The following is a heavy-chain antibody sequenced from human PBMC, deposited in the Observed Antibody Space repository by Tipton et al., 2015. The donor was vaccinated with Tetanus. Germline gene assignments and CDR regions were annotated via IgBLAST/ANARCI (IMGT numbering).Heavy chain of an antibody. Sequence: GLVKPSETLSLTCTVSGGSISTYYWSWTRQPPGQGLEWIGYIYYNGNTNYNPSLKSRVTMSVDTSKNQFSLKLSSVTAADTAVYYCARGTTFDSWGQGTLVTVSS. D-gene: IGHD1/OR15-1a*01. V-gene: IGHV4-59*01. CDR1: GGSISTYY. CDR2: IYYNGNT. CDR3: ARGTTFDS. J-gene: IGHJ4*02.